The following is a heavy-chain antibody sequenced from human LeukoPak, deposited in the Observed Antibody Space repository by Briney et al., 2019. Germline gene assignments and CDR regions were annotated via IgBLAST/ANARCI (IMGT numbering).Heavy chain of an antibody. CDR1: GFTFGSYE. Sequence: GRSLRLSCAAAGFTFGSYEMNWVRQAPGKGLGWVSYVSSSGSPIYYADSVAGRFTISRDNAKNSLYLQMNSLRAEDTAVYYCAELGITMIGGVWGKGTTDTISS. CDR2: VSSSGSPI. V-gene: IGHV3-48*03. CDR3: AELGITMIGGV. J-gene: IGHJ6*04. D-gene: IGHD3-10*02.